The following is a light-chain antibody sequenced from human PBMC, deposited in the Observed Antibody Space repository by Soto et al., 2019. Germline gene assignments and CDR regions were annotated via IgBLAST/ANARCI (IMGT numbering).Light chain of an antibody. CDR3: HQRTNWPSST. Sequence: EVVLTYSPVILSLSPGERETLSCRASRSVSSYLSWYQQKPYQAPRLLISDASNRATGIPARFSGSGSGTDFTLTISSLDPEDFAVYYCHQRTNWPSSTFGQATRLEIQ. V-gene: IGKV3-11*01. CDR2: DAS. CDR1: RSVSSY. J-gene: IGKJ5*01.